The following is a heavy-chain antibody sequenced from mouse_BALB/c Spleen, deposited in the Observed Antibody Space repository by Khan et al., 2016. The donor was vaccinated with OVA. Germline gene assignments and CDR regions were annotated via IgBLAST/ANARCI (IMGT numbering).Heavy chain of an antibody. J-gene: IGHJ1*01. CDR2: INTYTGEP. CDR1: GYSFTNYG. Sequence: QIQLVQSGPEVKKPGETVKISCKASGYSFTNYGMNWVRQAPGKGLKWMGWINTYTGEPTYADDFKGRFAFSLDTSASTAYLQINNLKNEDTATYFYSCGSYWYFDVWGAGTTVTVSS. V-gene: IGHV9-3-1*01. D-gene: IGHD1-1*01. CDR3: SCGSYWYFDV.